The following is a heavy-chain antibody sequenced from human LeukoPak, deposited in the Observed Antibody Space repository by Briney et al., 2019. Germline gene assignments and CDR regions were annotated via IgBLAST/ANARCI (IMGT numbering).Heavy chain of an antibody. J-gene: IGHJ4*02. CDR1: GFTFSSYG. D-gene: IGHD2-2*01. Sequence: TGGSLRLSCAASGFTFSSYGMHWVRQAPGKGLGWVAVISYDGSNKYYADSVKGRFTISRDNSKNTLYLQMNSLRAEDTAVYYCAKAPVPAAIEQFDYWGQGTLVTVSS. V-gene: IGHV3-30*18. CDR2: ISYDGSNK. CDR3: AKAPVPAAIEQFDY.